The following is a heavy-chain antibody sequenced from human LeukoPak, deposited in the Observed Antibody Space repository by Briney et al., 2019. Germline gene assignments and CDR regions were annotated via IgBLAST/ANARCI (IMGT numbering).Heavy chain of an antibody. CDR1: GFTFSSYG. D-gene: IGHD3-9*01. V-gene: IGHV3-33*01. CDR3: ARTGPLYYDILTGYQVFDY. J-gene: IGHJ4*02. CDR2: IWYDGSNK. Sequence: GGSLRLSCAASGFTFSSYGMHWVRQAPGKGLEWVAVIWYDGSNKYYADPVKGRFTISRDNSKNTPYLQMNSLRAEDTAVYYCARTGPLYYDILTGYQVFDYWGQGTLVTVSS.